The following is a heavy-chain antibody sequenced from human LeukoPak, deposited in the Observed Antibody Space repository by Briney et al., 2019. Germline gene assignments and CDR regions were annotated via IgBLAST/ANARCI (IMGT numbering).Heavy chain of an antibody. CDR2: YGPEDGET. V-gene: IGHV1-24*01. CDR1: AYTFTGYY. CDR3: ATDNFEY. J-gene: IGHJ4*02. Sequence: ASVKVSCKASAYTFTGYYMHWVRQAPGQGLEWMGGYGPEDGETIYAQNFQGRVTMTDDSSTDTVYLDLSSLRSEDTAMYYGATDNFEYWGQGTQVTVSS.